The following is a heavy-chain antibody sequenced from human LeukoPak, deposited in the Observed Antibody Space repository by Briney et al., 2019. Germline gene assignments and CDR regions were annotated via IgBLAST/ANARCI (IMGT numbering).Heavy chain of an antibody. V-gene: IGHV3-21*01. CDR1: GFTYSCYS. D-gene: IGHD5-12*01. CDR3: ARDREVATIVSWFDP. Sequence: GGPLRLSCAASGFTYSCYSVNWLRQAPGKGLECVSSICSSSSYIYYADSGKGRFTISRDNAKNSLYRQMNSLRAEDTAVYYCARDREVATIVSWFDPWGQGTLVTVSS. J-gene: IGHJ5*02. CDR2: ICSSSSYI.